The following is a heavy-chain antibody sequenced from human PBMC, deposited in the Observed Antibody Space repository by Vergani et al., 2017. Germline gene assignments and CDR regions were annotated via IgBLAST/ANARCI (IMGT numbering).Heavy chain of an antibody. V-gene: IGHV4-34*01. Sequence: QVQLQQWGAGLLKPSETLSLTCAVYGGSFSGYYWSWIRQPPGKGLGWIGEINHSGSTNYNPSLKRRVTISVDTYKNQFSLKLSSVTAAYTAVYYCARERVGDCSSTSCYRRAFDIWGQGTMVTVSS. CDR3: ARERVGDCSSTSCYRRAFDI. CDR2: INHSGST. CDR1: GGSFSGYY. J-gene: IGHJ3*02. D-gene: IGHD2-2*02.